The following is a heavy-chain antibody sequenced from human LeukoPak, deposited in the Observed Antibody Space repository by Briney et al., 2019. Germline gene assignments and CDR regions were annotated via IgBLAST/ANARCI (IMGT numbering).Heavy chain of an antibody. V-gene: IGHV3-30*18. CDR2: ISYDGSNK. J-gene: IGHJ4*02. CDR1: GFTFSSYG. D-gene: IGHD3-3*01. CDR3: AKDGNTIFGVVPYY. Sequence: PGRSLRLSCAASGFTFSSYGMHWVRQAPGKGLEWVAVISYDGSNKYYAGSVKGRFTISRDNSKNTLYLQMNSLRAEDTAVYYCAKDGNTIFGVVPYYWGQGTLVTVSS.